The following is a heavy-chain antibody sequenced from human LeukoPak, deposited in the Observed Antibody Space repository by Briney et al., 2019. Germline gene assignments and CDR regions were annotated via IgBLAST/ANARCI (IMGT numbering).Heavy chain of an antibody. Sequence: PGGSLTLSCAASGFIYSHYGMHWVRQAPGKGLEWVAVIWSDGSNRFYAGSVKGRFTISRDNSQNTLFLQMNSLRAEDTAMYYCARDAQRGFDYSNSLEYWGHGTLFTVSS. J-gene: IGHJ4*01. CDR3: ARDAQRGFDYSNSLEY. CDR1: GFIYSHYG. CDR2: IWSDGSNR. V-gene: IGHV3-33*01. D-gene: IGHD4-11*01.